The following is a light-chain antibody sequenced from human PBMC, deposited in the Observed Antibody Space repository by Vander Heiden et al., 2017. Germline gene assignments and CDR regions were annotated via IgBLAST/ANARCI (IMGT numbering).Light chain of an antibody. CDR1: SLRHSY. CDR3: DSRENSGNHLGVL. V-gene: IGLV3-19*01. J-gene: IGLJ2*01. Sequence: SSELTQDPAVSVALGQTVRITCQGHSLRHSYASWYQKKPGQAPVLVIYAKNNRPSGIPDRFSGSNSGNTASLTITGAQAEDEADYYCDSRENSGNHLGVLFGGGTKLTGL. CDR2: AKN.